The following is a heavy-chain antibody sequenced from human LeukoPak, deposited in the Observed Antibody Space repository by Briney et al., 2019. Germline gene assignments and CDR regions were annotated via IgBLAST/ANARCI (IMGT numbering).Heavy chain of an antibody. CDR1: GGSYSGYY. CDR2: INHSGST. Sequence: SDTLSLTCAVYGGSYSGYYWSWIRQPPGKGLEWIGEINHSGSTNYNPSLKSRVTISVDTSKNQFSLKLSSVTAADTAVYYCARAVSPDYWGQGTLVTVSS. V-gene: IGHV4-34*01. CDR3: ARAVSPDY. J-gene: IGHJ4*02.